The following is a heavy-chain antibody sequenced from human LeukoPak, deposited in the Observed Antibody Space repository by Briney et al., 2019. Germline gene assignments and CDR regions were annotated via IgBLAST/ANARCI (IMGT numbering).Heavy chain of an antibody. CDR3: AKGGILTGNDAEYFQH. V-gene: IGHV4-34*01. J-gene: IGHJ1*01. CDR2: INHSGST. D-gene: IGHD3-9*01. CDR1: GGSFSGYY. Sequence: SETLSLTCAVYGGSFSGYYWSWIRQPPGKGLEWIGEINHSGSTNYNPSLKSRVTISVDTSKNQFSLKLSSVTAADTAVYYCAKGGILTGNDAEYFQHWGQGTLVTVSS.